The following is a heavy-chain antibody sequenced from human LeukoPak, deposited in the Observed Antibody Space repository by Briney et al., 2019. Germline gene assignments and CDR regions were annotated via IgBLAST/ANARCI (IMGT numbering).Heavy chain of an antibody. Sequence: GGSLRLSCAASGFTFSSYAMSWVRQAPGKGLEWVSAISGSGGSTYYADSAKGRFTISIDNSKNTLYLQMNSLRAEDTAVYYCARRAGAYTHPYDYWGQGTLVTVSS. CDR2: ISGSGGST. D-gene: IGHD3-16*01. V-gene: IGHV3-23*01. CDR1: GFTFSSYA. CDR3: ARRAGAYTHPYDY. J-gene: IGHJ4*02.